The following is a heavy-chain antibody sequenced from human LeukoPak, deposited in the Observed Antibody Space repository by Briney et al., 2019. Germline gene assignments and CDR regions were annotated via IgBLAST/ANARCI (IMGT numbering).Heavy chain of an antibody. Sequence: SSDTLSLTCAVYGGSFSGFYWSWIRQPTGKGLVWIGEINHSGNTNYNPSLKSRVTISVDTSKNQFSLKPSSVTAADTAVYYCSRVRAYGDDYWGQGTLVTVSS. D-gene: IGHD4-17*01. CDR1: GGSFSGFY. CDR3: SRVRAYGDDY. CDR2: INHSGNT. V-gene: IGHV4-34*01. J-gene: IGHJ4*02.